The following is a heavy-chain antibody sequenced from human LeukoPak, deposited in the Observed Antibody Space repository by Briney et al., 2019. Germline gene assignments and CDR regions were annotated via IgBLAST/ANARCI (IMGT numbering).Heavy chain of an antibody. J-gene: IGHJ3*02. CDR3: ARDKPSIAVAGKGRWSEAFDI. D-gene: IGHD6-19*01. V-gene: IGHV4-34*01. CDR2: INHSGRT. CDR1: GGSFSGYY. Sequence: PAETLSLTCAVSGGSFSGYYWTWIRQPPGKGLEWIGEINHSGRTNYNPSLKSRVIISVDTSKNQFSLKLNSVTAADTAVYYCARDKPSIAVAGKGRWSEAFDIWGQGTMVTVSS.